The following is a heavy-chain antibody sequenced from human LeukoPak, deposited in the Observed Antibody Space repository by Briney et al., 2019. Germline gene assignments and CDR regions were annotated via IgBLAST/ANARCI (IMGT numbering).Heavy chain of an antibody. J-gene: IGHJ6*02. CDR1: GFTFSSYG. CDR3: AKDQAYYYYYYGMDV. Sequence: GRSLRLSCAASGFTFSSYGMHCVRQAPGKGLEWVAVISYDGSNKYYADSVKGRFTISRDNSKNTLYLQMNSLRAEDTAVYYCAKDQAYYYYYYGMDVWGQGTTVTVSS. V-gene: IGHV3-30*18. CDR2: ISYDGSNK.